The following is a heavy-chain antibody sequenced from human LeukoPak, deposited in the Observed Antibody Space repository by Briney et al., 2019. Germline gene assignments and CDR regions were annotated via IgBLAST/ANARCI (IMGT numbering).Heavy chain of an antibody. D-gene: IGHD5-18*01. Sequence: SETLSLTCTVSGGSISSYYWSWTRQPPGKGLEWIGYIYYSGSTNYNPSLKSRVTISVDTSKNQFSLKLSSVTAADTAVYYCARVRPYGYSYGYYFDYWGQGTLVTVSS. V-gene: IGHV4-59*01. CDR2: IYYSGST. CDR3: ARVRPYGYSYGYYFDY. CDR1: GGSISSYY. J-gene: IGHJ4*02.